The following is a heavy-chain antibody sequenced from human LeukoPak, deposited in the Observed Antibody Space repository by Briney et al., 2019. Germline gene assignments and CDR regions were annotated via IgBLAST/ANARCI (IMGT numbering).Heavy chain of an antibody. Sequence: GGSLRLSCAASGFTFSSYSMNWVRQAPGKGLEWVSSISSSSSYIYYADSVKGRFTISRDNAKNSLYLQMNSLRAEDTAVYYCARAHNWKYGTFDYWGQGTLVTVSS. CDR2: ISSSSSYI. CDR3: ARAHNWKYGTFDY. V-gene: IGHV3-21*01. D-gene: IGHD1-7*01. J-gene: IGHJ4*02. CDR1: GFTFSSYS.